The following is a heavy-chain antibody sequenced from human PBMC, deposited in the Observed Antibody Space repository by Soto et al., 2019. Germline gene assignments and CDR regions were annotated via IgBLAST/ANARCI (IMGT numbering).Heavy chain of an antibody. Sequence: ASVKVSCKASGYTFTSYGISWVRQAPGQGLEWMGWISAYNGNTNYARKLQGRVTMTTDTSTSTAYMELRSLRSDDTAVYYCTRYPKAAGTFSRWDSYYYYGMDVWGQGTTVTVSS. CDR3: TRYPKAAGTFSRWDSYYYYGMDV. V-gene: IGHV1-18*01. J-gene: IGHJ6*02. D-gene: IGHD6-13*01. CDR2: ISAYNGNT. CDR1: GYTFTSYG.